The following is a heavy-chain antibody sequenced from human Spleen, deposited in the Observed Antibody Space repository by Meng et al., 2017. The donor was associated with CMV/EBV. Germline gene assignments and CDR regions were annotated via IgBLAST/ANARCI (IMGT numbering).Heavy chain of an antibody. D-gene: IGHD4-23*01. CDR1: GGSFGGYY. V-gene: IGHV4-34*01. CDR3: ARPGYGGNSRWFDP. J-gene: IGHJ5*02. Sequence: VYGGSFGGYYWSWIRQPPGKGLEWIGEINHSGSTNYNPSLKSRVTISVDTSKNQFSLKLSSVTAADTAVYYCARPGYGGNSRWFDPWGQGTLVTVSS. CDR2: INHSGST.